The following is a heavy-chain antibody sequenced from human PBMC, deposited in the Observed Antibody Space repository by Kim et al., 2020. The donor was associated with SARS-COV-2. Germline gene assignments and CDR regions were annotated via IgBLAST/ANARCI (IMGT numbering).Heavy chain of an antibody. J-gene: IGHJ4*02. CDR3: AREGGYSYGGAFDY. V-gene: IGHV3-33*05. Sequence: GGSLRLSCAASGFTFSNYDMHWVRQAPGKGLEWVAFISYDGSNKYYADSVKGRFTISRDNSKNTLYLQMNSLRAEDTAVYYCAREGGYSYGGAFDYWSQG. CDR2: ISYDGSNK. D-gene: IGHD5-18*01. CDR1: GFTFSNYD.